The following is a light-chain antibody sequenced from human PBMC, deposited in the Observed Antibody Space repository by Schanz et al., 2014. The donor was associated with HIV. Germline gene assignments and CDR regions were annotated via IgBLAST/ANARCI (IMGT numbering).Light chain of an antibody. CDR1: SSNIGSDE. Sequence: QSVLTQPPSASGTPGQRVTISCSGSSSNIGSDEVNWYQHLPGTAPTLLIYAGNQRASGVPDRLSGSGSGTSASLVISGLQSQDEADYYCATWVDSLNGWVFGGGTKLTVL. CDR2: AGN. CDR3: ATWVDSLNGWV. V-gene: IGLV1-44*01. J-gene: IGLJ3*02.